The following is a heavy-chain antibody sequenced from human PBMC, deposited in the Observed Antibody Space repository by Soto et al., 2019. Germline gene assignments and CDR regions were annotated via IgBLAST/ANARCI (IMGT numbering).Heavy chain of an antibody. D-gene: IGHD5-12*01. J-gene: IGHJ6*02. Sequence: ASVKVSCKASGYTFTDYYVHWVRQAPGQGLEWMGWISAYNGNTNYAQKLQGRVTMTTDTSTSTAYMELRSLRSDDTAVYYCARDRDIVAIGFYYGMDVWGQGTTVTVSS. CDR1: GYTFTDYY. CDR3: ARDRDIVAIGFYYGMDV. V-gene: IGHV1-18*04. CDR2: ISAYNGNT.